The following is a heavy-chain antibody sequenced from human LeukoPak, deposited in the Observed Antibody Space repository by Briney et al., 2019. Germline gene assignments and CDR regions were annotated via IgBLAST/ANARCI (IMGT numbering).Heavy chain of an antibody. J-gene: IGHJ4*02. D-gene: IGHD3-16*01. Sequence: GGSLRLSCAASGFTFSTYAMHWVRQAPGKGLEWVAVISYDGSSKYYADSVKGRFTISRDNSKNTLYLQMNSLRAEDTAVFYCARSRYDYIWGIDYWGQGTLVTVSS. CDR2: ISYDGSSK. CDR1: GFTFSTYA. CDR3: ARSRYDYIWGIDY. V-gene: IGHV3-30*04.